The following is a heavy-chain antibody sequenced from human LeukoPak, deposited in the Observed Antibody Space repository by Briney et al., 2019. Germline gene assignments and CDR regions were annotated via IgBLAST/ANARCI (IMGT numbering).Heavy chain of an antibody. CDR2: ISGNGTT. D-gene: IGHD3-16*01. J-gene: IGHJ5*01. CDR1: GFPFRRYA. Sequence: GGSLTLSCTPSGFPFRRYAMTWVPHAPGEGLQGVSAISGNGTTFYAEFVKGRFIVSRDNSKYTLYLQIDSLTTEDTATYFCSKEGAPPMIPFDFWGQGSLVVVS. V-gene: IGHV3-23*01. CDR3: SKEGAPPMIPFDF.